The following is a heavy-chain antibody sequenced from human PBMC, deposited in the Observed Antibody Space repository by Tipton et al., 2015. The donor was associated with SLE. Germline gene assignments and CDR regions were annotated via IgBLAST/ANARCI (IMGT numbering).Heavy chain of an antibody. CDR3: ARGRWEPDY. CDR2: IYYSGST. V-gene: IGHV4-59*11. J-gene: IGHJ4*02. CDR1: GGSISSHY. Sequence: TLSLTCTVSGGSISSHYWSWIRQPPGKGLEWIGYIYYSGSTNYNPSLKSRVTISVDTSKNQFSLKLSSVTAAGTAVYYCARGRWEPDYWGQGTLVTVSS. D-gene: IGHD1-26*01.